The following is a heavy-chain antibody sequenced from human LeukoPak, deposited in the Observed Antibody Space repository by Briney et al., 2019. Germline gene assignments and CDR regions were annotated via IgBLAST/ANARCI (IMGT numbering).Heavy chain of an antibody. V-gene: IGHV4-39*07. J-gene: IGHJ6*03. CDR3: ARDRTSGGSGSYKYYYYYYMDV. CDR1: GGSISSSSYY. D-gene: IGHD3-10*01. CDR2: IYYSVST. Sequence: SETLSLTCTVSGGSISSSSYYWGWIRQPPGKGLEWIGSIYYSVSTYDNPSLKSRVTISVDTSKNQFSLKLSSVTAADTAVYYCARDRTSGGSGSYKYYYYYYMDVWGKGTTVTVSS.